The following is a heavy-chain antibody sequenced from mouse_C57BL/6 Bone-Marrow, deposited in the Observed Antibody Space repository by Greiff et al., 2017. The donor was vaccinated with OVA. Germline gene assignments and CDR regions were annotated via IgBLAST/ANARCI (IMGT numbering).Heavy chain of an antibody. CDR1: GYTFTSYG. D-gene: IGHD2-4*01. J-gene: IGHJ4*01. Sequence: VQLQQSGAELARPGASVKLSCKASGYTFTSYGISWVKQRTGQGLEWIGEIYPRSGNTYYNEKFKGKATLTADKSSSTAYMELRSLTSEDSAVYLCAREKVLRRGYYDAMDYWGQGPSVTVSS. CDR3: AREKVLRRGYYDAMDY. V-gene: IGHV1-81*01. CDR2: IYPRSGNT.